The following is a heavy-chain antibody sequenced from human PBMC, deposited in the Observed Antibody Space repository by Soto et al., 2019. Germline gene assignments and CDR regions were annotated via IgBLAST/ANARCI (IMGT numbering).Heavy chain of an antibody. CDR2: IDSDGGST. J-gene: IGHJ6*02. Sequence: EVQLVESGGGLVQPGGSLRVSCAASGFTFGSYWMTWVRQAPGKGLVWVSRIDSDGGSTTYADSVKGRFTTSRDNAKNTLYLQKSSLRVEDTAVYYCARGRPYGMDVWGQGTTVTVSS. CDR3: ARGRPYGMDV. V-gene: IGHV3-74*01. CDR1: GFTFGSYW.